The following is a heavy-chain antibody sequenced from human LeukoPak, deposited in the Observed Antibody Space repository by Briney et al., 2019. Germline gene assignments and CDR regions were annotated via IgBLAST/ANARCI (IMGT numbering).Heavy chain of an antibody. Sequence: SETLSLTCTVSGGSISSYYWSWIRQPPGKGLEWIGYLYYSGSTNYNPSLKSRVTISVDTSKNQFSLKPSSVTAADTAVYYCASRGPTKTTSPHSRRYYYYYYMDVWGKGTTVTVSS. CDR3: ASRGPTKTTSPHSRRYYYYYYMDV. D-gene: IGHD1/OR15-1a*01. J-gene: IGHJ6*03. CDR2: LYYSGST. V-gene: IGHV4-59*12. CDR1: GGSISSYY.